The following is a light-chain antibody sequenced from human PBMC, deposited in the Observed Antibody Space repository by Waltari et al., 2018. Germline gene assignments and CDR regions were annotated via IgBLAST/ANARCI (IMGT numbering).Light chain of an antibody. V-gene: IGLV2-8*01. Sequence: QSALTQPPSASGSPGQSVAISCTGTSSDVGGYNYVSWYQQHPGKAPRLMIYEVYKRPAGVPDRFAGSESGNTASLTVSGLQAGDEADYYCSSYAGRDILVVGGGTRLTVL. CDR1: SSDVGGYNY. CDR2: EVY. J-gene: IGLJ2*01. CDR3: SSYAGRDILV.